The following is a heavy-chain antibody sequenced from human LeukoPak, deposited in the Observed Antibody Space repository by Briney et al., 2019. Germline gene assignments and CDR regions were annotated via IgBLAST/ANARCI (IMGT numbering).Heavy chain of an antibody. CDR3: AREAGTGEY. V-gene: IGHV3-7*01. CDR2: IKQDGSEK. J-gene: IGHJ4*02. CDR1: GFTFSNYW. Sequence: PGGSLRLSCAASGFTFSNYWMSWVRQAPGKGLEWVANIKQDGSEKYYEDSVKGRFTISRDNAKNSLYLQMNSLRAEDTALYYCAREAGTGEYWGQGTLVTVSS. D-gene: IGHD6-19*01.